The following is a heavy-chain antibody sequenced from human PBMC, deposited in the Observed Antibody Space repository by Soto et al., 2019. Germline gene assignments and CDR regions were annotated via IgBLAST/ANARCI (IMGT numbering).Heavy chain of an antibody. CDR1: AGSFSHYY. J-gene: IGHJ3*02. CDR2: IKHGGSS. D-gene: IGHD6-19*01. V-gene: IGHV4-34*01. CDR3: ARGGSSDWQVALDI. Sequence: QVQQQPWGAGLLKPSETLSLTCTVYAGSFSHYYWNWIRQSPGKGLEWIGKIKHGGSSSYNPSLRSRVSISVDMSKNQFSLTLSSVRGAGAAVYYCARGGSSDWQVALDIWGQGTMVPVSS.